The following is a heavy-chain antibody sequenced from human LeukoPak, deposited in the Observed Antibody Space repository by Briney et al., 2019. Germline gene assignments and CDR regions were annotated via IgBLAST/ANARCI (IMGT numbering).Heavy chain of an antibody. D-gene: IGHD5-18*01. CDR3: ASERSENGGYSYGFEDNWFDP. V-gene: IGHV1-2*02. J-gene: IGHJ5*02. CDR2: INPSSGGT. CDR1: GYTFTGYY. Sequence: GASVKVSCKASGYTFTGYYMHWVRQAPGQGLEWMGWINPSSGGTNYAQKFQGRVTMTRDTSISTAYMELSRLRSDDTAVYYCASERSENGGYSYGFEDNWFDPWGQGTLVTVSS.